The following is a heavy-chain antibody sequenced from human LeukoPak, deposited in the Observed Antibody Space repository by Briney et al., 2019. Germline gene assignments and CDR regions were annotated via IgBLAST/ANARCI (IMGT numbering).Heavy chain of an antibody. CDR3: ATEFRIAARPGGDY. V-gene: IGHV1-8*03. CDR2: MNPNSGNT. Sequence: GASVKVSCKASGYTFTSYDINWVRQATGQGLEWMGWMNPNSGNTGYAQKFQGRVTITRNTSISTAYMELSSLRSEDTAVYYCATEFRIAARPGGDYWGQGTLVTVSS. D-gene: IGHD6-6*01. CDR1: GYTFTSYD. J-gene: IGHJ4*02.